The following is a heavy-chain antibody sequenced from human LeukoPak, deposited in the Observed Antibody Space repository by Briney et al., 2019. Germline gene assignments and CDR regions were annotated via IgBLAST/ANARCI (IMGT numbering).Heavy chain of an antibody. Sequence: SVKVSCKASGGTFISYAISWVRQAPGQGLEWMGGIIPIFGTANYAQKFQGRVTITADESTSTAYMELSSLRSEDTAVYYCAREAYSYGYYFDYWGQGTLVTVSS. CDR1: GGTFISYA. CDR3: AREAYSYGYYFDY. J-gene: IGHJ4*02. D-gene: IGHD5-18*01. V-gene: IGHV1-69*13. CDR2: IIPIFGTA.